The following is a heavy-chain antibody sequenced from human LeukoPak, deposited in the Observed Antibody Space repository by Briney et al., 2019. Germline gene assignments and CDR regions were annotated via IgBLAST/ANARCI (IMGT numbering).Heavy chain of an antibody. CDR3: ARNDTMVRGLNIKGFDY. CDR2: INHSGST. V-gene: IGHV4-34*01. Sequence: SETLSLTCAVYGGSFSGYYWSWIRQPPGKGLEWIGEINHSGSTNYNPSLKSRVTISVDTSKNQFSLKLSSVTAADTAVYYCARNDTMVRGLNIKGFDYWGQGTLVTVTS. CDR1: GGSFSGYY. J-gene: IGHJ4*02. D-gene: IGHD3-10*01.